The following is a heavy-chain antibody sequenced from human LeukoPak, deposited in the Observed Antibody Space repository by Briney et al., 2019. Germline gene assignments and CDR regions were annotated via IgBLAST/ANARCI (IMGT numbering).Heavy chain of an antibody. J-gene: IGHJ4*02. CDR3: VRGGGNYAD. D-gene: IGHD3-16*01. Sequence: GGSLRLFCAASGFTYSIYWMSWVRQAPRKALEWVTNIKQDGSETSYVDSVKGRFTISRDNAKNSLSVQMNSLRAEDTAVYYCVRGGGNYADWGQGTLVTVSS. CDR2: IKQDGSET. CDR1: GFTYSIYW. V-gene: IGHV3-7*01.